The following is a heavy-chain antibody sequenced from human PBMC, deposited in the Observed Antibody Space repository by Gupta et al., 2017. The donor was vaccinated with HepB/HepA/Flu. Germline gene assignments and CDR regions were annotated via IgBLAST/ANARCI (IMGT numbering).Heavy chain of an antibody. CDR3: ARHRGITMVRGAPYYFDY. Sequence: QLQLQESGPGLVKPSGTLSLTCTVSGGSISSSSYYWGWIRQPPGKGLEWIRSIYYSGSTYYNPSLKSRVTLSVDTSKNQFSLKLTSVPAADTAVYYCARHRGITMVRGAPYYFDYWGQGTLVTVSS. J-gene: IGHJ4*02. V-gene: IGHV4-39*01. CDR1: GGSISSSSYY. CDR2: IYYSGST. D-gene: IGHD3-10*01.